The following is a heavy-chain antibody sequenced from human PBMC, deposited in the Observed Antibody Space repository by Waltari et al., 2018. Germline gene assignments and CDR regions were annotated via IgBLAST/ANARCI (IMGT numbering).Heavy chain of an antibody. CDR1: GFTVSSNY. J-gene: IGHJ4*02. CDR2: IYSGGST. CDR3: ARVTSSGYSWDFDY. V-gene: IGHV3-53*01. D-gene: IGHD3-22*01. Sequence: EVQLVESGGGLIQPGGSLRLSCAASGFTVSSNYMSWVRQAPGKGVEWFSVIYSGGSTYYADSVKGRFTISRDNSKNTLYLQMNSLRAEDTAVYYCARVTSSGYSWDFDYWGQGTLVTVSS.